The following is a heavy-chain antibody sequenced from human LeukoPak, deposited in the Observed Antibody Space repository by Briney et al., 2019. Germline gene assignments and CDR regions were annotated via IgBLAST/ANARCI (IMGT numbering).Heavy chain of an antibody. D-gene: IGHD6-13*01. J-gene: IGHJ4*02. CDR1: GFTFSDYY. V-gene: IGHV3-11*06. Sequence: PGGSLRLSCAASGFTFSDYYMSWIRQAPGKGLEGVSYISSSSSYTNYADSVKGRFTISRDNAKNSLYLQMNSLRAEATAVYYCARRHSSRWYFDYWGQGTLVTVSS. CDR2: ISSSSSYT. CDR3: ARRHSSRWYFDY.